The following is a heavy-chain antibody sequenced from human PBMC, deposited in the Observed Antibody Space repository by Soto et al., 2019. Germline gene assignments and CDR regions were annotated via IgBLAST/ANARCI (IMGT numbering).Heavy chain of an antibody. J-gene: IGHJ4*02. CDR1: RGSIIRYY. CDR2: IYYSXSP. D-gene: IGHD3-10*01. Sequence: XXTLSLTCTVSRGSIIRYYWSWIRQPPGKGLEWIGXIYYSXSPNYNNSPKXXVTISVDXXXNQFSLKLSSVTAADTAVYYCARGDDYNSFDYWGQGTLVTVSS. V-gene: IGHV4-59*01. CDR3: ARGDDYNSFDY.